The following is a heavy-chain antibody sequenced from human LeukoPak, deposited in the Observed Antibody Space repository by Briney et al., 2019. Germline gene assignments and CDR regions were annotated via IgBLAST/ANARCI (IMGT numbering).Heavy chain of an antibody. V-gene: IGHV5-51*01. CDR3: ATPYPREYCSSTTCYFNY. CDR1: GYTFTSYG. CDR2: IYPGDSDT. Sequence: ASVKVSCKASGYTFTSYGISWVRQAPGQGLEWMGIIYPGDSDTRYSPSFQGRVTISADKSISTTYLQWSSLKASDTAMYYCATPYPREYCSSTTCYFNYWGQGTLVTVSS. D-gene: IGHD2-2*01. J-gene: IGHJ4*02.